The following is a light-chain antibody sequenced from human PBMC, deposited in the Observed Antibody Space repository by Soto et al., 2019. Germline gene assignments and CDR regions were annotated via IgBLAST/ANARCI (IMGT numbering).Light chain of an antibody. J-gene: IGKJ1*01. CDR1: QSVTSNY. V-gene: IGKV3-20*01. Sequence: EIVLTQSPATLSLSPGERATLACRASQSVTSNYLAWFQQKPGQAPRLLIYGASNRATGIPDRFSGSGSGTDFTLTISRLEPDNFAVYYCQQYGGLPRTFGQGTKGEIK. CDR3: QQYGGLPRT. CDR2: GAS.